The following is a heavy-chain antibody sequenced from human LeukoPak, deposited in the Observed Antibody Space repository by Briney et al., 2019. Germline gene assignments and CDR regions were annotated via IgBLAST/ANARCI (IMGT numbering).Heavy chain of an antibody. J-gene: IGHJ4*02. V-gene: IGHV3-48*01. CDR3: ARALLAAAGTAHFHY. Sequence: RGALRLSCAASGFTFSAYGMSWAREAPGKGLEWVSYITTGSRTIYYADSVSGRFTISRDNAKNSLYLQMNSLRAEDTAVYYCARALLAAAGTAHFHYKGPGTLVSVSS. CDR2: ITTGSRTI. CDR1: GFTFSAYG. D-gene: IGHD6-13*01.